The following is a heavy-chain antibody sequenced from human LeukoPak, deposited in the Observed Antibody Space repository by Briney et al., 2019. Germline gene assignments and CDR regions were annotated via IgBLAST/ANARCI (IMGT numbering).Heavy chain of an antibody. V-gene: IGHV4-61*08. J-gene: IGHJ5*02. CDR3: ARGLRYFDWLLDT. CDR2: IYYSGST. D-gene: IGHD3-9*01. CDR1: GGSISSGGYY. Sequence: SETLSLTCTVSGGSISSGGYYWSWIRQPPGKGLEWIGYIYYSGSTNYNPSLKSRVTISVDTSKNQFSLKLSSVTAADTAVYYCARGLRYFDWLLDTWGQGTLVTVSS.